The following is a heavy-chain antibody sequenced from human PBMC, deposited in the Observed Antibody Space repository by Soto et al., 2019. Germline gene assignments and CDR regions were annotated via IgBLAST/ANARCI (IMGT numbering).Heavy chain of an antibody. V-gene: IGHV4-4*02. CDR2: IYHSGST. D-gene: IGHD6-19*01. CDR1: GGSISSSNW. J-gene: IGHJ4*02. CDR3: ARGPGWLGHRSYYFDY. Sequence: QVQLQESGPGLVKPSGTLSLTCAVSGGSISSSNWWSWVRQPPGKGLEWIGEIYHSGSTNYTPSLKSRVTRAVDKSKNQFSLKLSSVTAADTAVYYCARGPGWLGHRSYYFDYWGQGTLVTVSS.